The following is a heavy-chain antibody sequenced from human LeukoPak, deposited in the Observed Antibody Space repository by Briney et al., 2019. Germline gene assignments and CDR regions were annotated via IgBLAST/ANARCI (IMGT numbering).Heavy chain of an antibody. CDR1: GGSISSSSYY. Sequence: SETLSLTCTVSGGSISSSSYYWGWIRQPPGKGLEWIGSIYYSGSTYYNPSLKSRVTISVDTSKNQFSLKLSSVTAADTAVYYCARSGIRGEVYWGQGTLVTVSS. CDR2: IYYSGST. J-gene: IGHJ4*02. CDR3: ARSGIRGEVY. V-gene: IGHV4-39*07. D-gene: IGHD3-10*01.